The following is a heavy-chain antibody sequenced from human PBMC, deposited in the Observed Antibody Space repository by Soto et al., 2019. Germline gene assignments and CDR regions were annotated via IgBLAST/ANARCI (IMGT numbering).Heavy chain of an antibody. J-gene: IGHJ4*02. CDR2: IYWDDDK. D-gene: IGHD3-3*01. CDR3: ARFLWSDTSLYYFDY. CDR1: GFSLTGSGVG. V-gene: IGHV2-5*02. Sequence: QITLKESGPTLVKPTQTLTLTCTFSGFSLTGSGVGVGWIRQPPGKALEWLALIYWDDDKRYSPSLKSRLTITQDTSKNQVALTMTNMDPVDTATYYCARFLWSDTSLYYFDYWGQGTLVTVSS.